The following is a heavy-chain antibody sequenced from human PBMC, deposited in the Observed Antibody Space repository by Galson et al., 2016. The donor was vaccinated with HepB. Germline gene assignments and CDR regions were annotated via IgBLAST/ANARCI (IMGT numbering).Heavy chain of an antibody. Sequence: SETLSLTCAVSGGSISSSQWWSWVRQPPGKGLDWIGEIYPSGTTNYNPSLKSRLTISIDKSNNHFSLKLTAVTAADTAVYYCARTPDYLYGMDVWGQGTTVTVSS. CDR2: IYPSGTT. CDR3: ARTPDYLYGMDV. V-gene: IGHV4-4*02. CDR1: GGSISSSQW. J-gene: IGHJ6*02.